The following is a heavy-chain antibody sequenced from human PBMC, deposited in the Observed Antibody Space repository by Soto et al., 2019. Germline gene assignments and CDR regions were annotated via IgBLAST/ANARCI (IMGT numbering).Heavy chain of an antibody. CDR2: IYHSGST. Sequence: PSETLSLTCAVSGGSISSSNWWGWVRQPPGKGVEWIGEIYHSGSTNYNPSLKSRVTISVDKSKNQFSLKLSSVTAADTAVYYCARSYSSSWYMDVNDAFDIWGQGTMVTVSS. CDR1: GGSISSSNW. CDR3: ARSYSSSWYMDVNDAFDI. D-gene: IGHD6-13*01. V-gene: IGHV4-4*02. J-gene: IGHJ3*02.